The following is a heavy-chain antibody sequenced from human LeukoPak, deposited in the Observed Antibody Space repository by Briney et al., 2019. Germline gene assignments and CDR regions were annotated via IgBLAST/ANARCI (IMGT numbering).Heavy chain of an antibody. V-gene: IGHV4-39*07. J-gene: IGHJ2*01. CDR3: ARAPDDYGDYSPLVGFDL. D-gene: IGHD4-17*01. CDR2: IYTSGST. Sequence: SETLSLTCTVSGGSISSSSYYWGWIRQPPGKGLEWIGRIYTSGSTNYNPSLKSRVTMSVDTSKNQFSLKLSSVTAADTAVYYCARAPDDYGDYSPLVGFDLWGRGTLVTVSS. CDR1: GGSISSSSYY.